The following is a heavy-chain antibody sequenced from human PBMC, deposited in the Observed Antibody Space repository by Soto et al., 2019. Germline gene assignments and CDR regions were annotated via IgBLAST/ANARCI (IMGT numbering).Heavy chain of an antibody. CDR1: SGPSSSHN. CDR2: VYNTGGT. D-gene: IGHD1-1*01. J-gene: IGHJ6*02. V-gene: IGHV4-59*08. CDR3: VRQGIGNLHGLVDV. Sequence: QVQLQQSGPGLVKPSETLSLTCTVSSGPSSSHNWGWIRQSPGRGLEWIGYVYNTGGTSYNPSLKSRVTISADTSANHISLTLSFVTAADTAIYYCVRQGIGNLHGLVDVCGQGTTVSVSS.